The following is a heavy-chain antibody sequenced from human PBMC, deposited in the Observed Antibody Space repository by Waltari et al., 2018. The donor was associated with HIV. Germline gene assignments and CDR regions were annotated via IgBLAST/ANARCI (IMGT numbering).Heavy chain of an antibody. CDR1: GFTVTSTY. CDR2: IYSGGST. CDR3: ARDWAHSSSWSRYYYHGMDV. Sequence: EVQLVESGRGLVERGRSLSLHCAASGFTVTSTYMTRVRQAPGKGVGWGSVIYSGGSTYYADSVKGRFTISRDNSKNTLYLQMNSLRAEDTAVYYCARDWAHSSSWSRYYYHGMDVWGQGTTVTVSS. D-gene: IGHD6-13*01. V-gene: IGHV3-66*01. J-gene: IGHJ6*02.